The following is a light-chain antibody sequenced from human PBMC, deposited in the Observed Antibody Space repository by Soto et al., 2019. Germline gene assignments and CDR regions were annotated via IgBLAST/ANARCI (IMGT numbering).Light chain of an antibody. J-gene: IGKJ3*01. Sequence: EIVLTQSPGTLSLSPGERATLSCRASQSVSNNYLAWYQQKPGQAPRLLIYGASNRATGIPDRFSGSGSGTDFTLTISRLEPEDFAVYHCQQYGSSGTFGPGTKVDIK. CDR1: QSVSNNY. CDR2: GAS. V-gene: IGKV3-20*01. CDR3: QQYGSSGT.